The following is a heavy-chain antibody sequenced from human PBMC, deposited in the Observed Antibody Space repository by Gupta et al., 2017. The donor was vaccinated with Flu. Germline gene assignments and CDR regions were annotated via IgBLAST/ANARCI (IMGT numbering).Heavy chain of an antibody. CDR3: LREARGRGGDCPFDY. CDR2: SGTAGDT. D-gene: IGHD2-21*02. V-gene: IGHV3-13*01. J-gene: IGHJ4*02. CDR1: SDYD. Sequence: SDYDMHGVRQSTGGGLEWVSTSGTAGDTYYPGSVKGRFTVSRENVKNAVYLHMNSLRAGDTAVYYCLREARGRGGDCPFDYWGQGTLVTVSS.